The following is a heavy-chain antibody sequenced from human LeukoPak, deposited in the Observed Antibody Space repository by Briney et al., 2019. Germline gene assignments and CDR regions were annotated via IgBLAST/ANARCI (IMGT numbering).Heavy chain of an antibody. CDR1: GGSFSGYY. Sequence: SETLSLTCAVYGGSFSGYYWSWIRQPPGKGLEWIGEINHSGSTNYNPSLKSRVTISVDTSKNQFSLKLSSVTAADTAVYYCARGLMWLPDYWGQGTLVTVSS. CDR3: ARGLMWLPDY. CDR2: INHSGST. D-gene: IGHD3-22*01. V-gene: IGHV4-34*01. J-gene: IGHJ4*02.